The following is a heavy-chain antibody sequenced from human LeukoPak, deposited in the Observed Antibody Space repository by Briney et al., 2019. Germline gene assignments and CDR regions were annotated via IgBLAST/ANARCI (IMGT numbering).Heavy chain of an antibody. D-gene: IGHD2-15*01. CDR3: ARRSIHIVVVVAATGSGRFDP. CDR1: GGSFSGYY. CDR2: INHSGST. J-gene: IGHJ5*02. V-gene: IGHV4-34*01. Sequence: SETLSLTCAVYGGSFSGYYWSWIRQPPGKGLEWIGEINHSGSTNCNPSLKSRVTISVDTSKNQFSLKQSSVTAADTAVYYCARRSIHIVVVVAATGSGRFDPWGQGTLVTVSS.